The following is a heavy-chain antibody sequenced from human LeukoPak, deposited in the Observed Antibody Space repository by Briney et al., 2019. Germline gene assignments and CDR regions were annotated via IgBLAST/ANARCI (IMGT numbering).Heavy chain of an antibody. CDR1: GYTFTGYH. Sequence: ASVKVSCKASGYTFTGYHMHWVRQAPGQGLEWMAWINPNSGATDYAQKLQGRVTMTTDTSTSTAYMELRSLRSDDTAVYYCARADYDILTGSFLGGAFDIWGQGTMVTVSS. CDR2: INPNSGAT. CDR3: ARADYDILTGSFLGGAFDI. J-gene: IGHJ3*02. V-gene: IGHV1-2*02. D-gene: IGHD3-9*01.